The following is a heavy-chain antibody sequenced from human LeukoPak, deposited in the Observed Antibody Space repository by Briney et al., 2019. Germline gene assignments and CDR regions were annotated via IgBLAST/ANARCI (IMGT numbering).Heavy chain of an antibody. CDR1: GFTFSSYA. Sequence: PGGSLRLSCAASGFTFSSYAMSWVRQAPGKGLEWVSAISGSGGSTYYADSVKGRFTISRDNSKNTLYLQMNSLRAEDTAVYYCAREFPSGYYDFWSGYYRKPLDYWGQGTLVTVSS. CDR2: ISGSGGST. CDR3: AREFPSGYYDFWSGYYRKPLDY. V-gene: IGHV3-23*01. J-gene: IGHJ4*02. D-gene: IGHD3-3*01.